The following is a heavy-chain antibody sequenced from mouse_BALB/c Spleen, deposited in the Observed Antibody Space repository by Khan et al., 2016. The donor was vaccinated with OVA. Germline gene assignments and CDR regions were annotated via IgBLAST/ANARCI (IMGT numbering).Heavy chain of an antibody. J-gene: IGHJ2*01. Sequence: VQLQQSGAELVKPGASVKMSCKASGYTFTSYTMHWVKQRPGQGLEWIGYINPSSGYTKYNQTFKDKATLTADKSSSTAYMQLSSRTSEDSAVYYCARKSTRASYWGQGTTLTVSS. CDR1: GYTFTSYT. V-gene: IGHV1-4*01. CDR3: ARKSTRASY. CDR2: INPSSGYT. D-gene: IGHD3-1*01.